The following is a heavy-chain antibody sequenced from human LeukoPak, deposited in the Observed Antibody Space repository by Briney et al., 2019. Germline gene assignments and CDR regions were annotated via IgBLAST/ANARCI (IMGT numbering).Heavy chain of an antibody. CDR3: ARVNRRGGYAVNWFDP. CDR1: GYSFTSYW. Sequence: GESLKISCKGSGYSFTSYWIGWVRQMPGKGLEWMGIIYPGDSDTRNSPSSQGQVTISADKSISTAYLQWSSLKASDTAMYYCARVNRRGGYAVNWFDPWGQGTLVTVSS. D-gene: IGHD5-12*01. V-gene: IGHV5-51*01. J-gene: IGHJ5*02. CDR2: IYPGDSDT.